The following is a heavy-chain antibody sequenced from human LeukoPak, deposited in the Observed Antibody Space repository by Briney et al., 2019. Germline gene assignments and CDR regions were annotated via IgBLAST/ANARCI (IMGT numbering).Heavy chain of an antibody. J-gene: IGHJ4*02. V-gene: IGHV3-15*01. CDR2: IKSKTDGGTT. CDR1: GFTFSNAW. CDR3: TTDYYYDSSGYPNSLDY. Sequence: PGGSLRLSCAASGFTFSNAWMSWVRQAPGKGLEWVGRIKSKTDGGTTDYAAPVKGRFTISRDDSKNTLYLQMNSLKTEDTAVYYCTTDYYYDSSGYPNSLDYWGQGTLVTVSS. D-gene: IGHD3-22*01.